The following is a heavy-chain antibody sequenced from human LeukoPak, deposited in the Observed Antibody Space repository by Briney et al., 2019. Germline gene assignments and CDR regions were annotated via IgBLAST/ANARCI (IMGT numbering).Heavy chain of an antibody. Sequence: HPGGSLRLSCAASGFTFSSYGMSWVRQAPGQGLEWVSAISTSGESTYYADSVKGHFTISRDNSKNTLYLQMNSLRAEDTAVYYCARLYYYYYYMDVWGKGTTVTISS. CDR3: ARLYYYYYYMDV. J-gene: IGHJ6*03. CDR2: ISTSGEST. D-gene: IGHD4-11*01. V-gene: IGHV3-23*01. CDR1: GFTFSSYG.